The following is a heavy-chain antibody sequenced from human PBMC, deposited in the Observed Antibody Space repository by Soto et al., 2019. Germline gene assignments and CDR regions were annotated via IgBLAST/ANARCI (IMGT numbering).Heavy chain of an antibody. Sequence: QVQLVQSGAEVKKPGSSVEVSCKASGGTFSSYAISWVRQAPGQGLEWMGGIIPIFGTANYAQKFQGRVTITADESTSTAYMELSSLRSEDTAVYYCAREERITIFGVVTHYGMDVWGQGTTVTVSS. CDR3: AREERITIFGVVTHYGMDV. J-gene: IGHJ6*02. V-gene: IGHV1-69*01. CDR2: IIPIFGTA. D-gene: IGHD3-3*01. CDR1: GGTFSSYA.